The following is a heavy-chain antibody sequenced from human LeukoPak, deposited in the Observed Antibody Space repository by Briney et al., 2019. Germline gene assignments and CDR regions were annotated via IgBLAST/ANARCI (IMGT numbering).Heavy chain of an antibody. CDR3: ARGKRDTMVRGVISPPYYFDY. V-gene: IGHV1-2*02. D-gene: IGHD3-10*01. J-gene: IGHJ4*02. CDR2: INPNSGGT. CDR1: GYTFTGYY. Sequence: GASVKVSCKASGYTFTGYYMHWVRQAPGQGLEWMGWINPNSGGTNYAQKFQGRVTMTRDTSISTAYMELSSLRSEDTAVYYCARGKRDTMVRGVISPPYYFDYWGQGTLVTVSS.